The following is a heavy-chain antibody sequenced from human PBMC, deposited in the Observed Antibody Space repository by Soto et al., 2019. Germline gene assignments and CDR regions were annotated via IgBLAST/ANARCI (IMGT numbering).Heavy chain of an antibody. D-gene: IGHD5-18*01. J-gene: IGHJ4*02. CDR2: IVVGSGNT. V-gene: IGHV1-58*01. CDR3: AAPIDTSMALDY. Sequence: GXSVKVSCKDSGFTFTSSAVQWVRQARGQRLEWIGWIVVGSGNTNYAQKFQERVTITRDMSTSTAYMELSSLRSEDTAVYYCAAPIDTSMALDYWGQGTLVTVSS. CDR1: GFTFTSSA.